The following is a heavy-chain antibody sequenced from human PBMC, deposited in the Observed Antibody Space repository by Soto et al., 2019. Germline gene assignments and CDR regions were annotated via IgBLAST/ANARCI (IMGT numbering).Heavy chain of an antibody. J-gene: IGHJ6*02. CDR2: IYYSGST. V-gene: IGHV4-59*01. Sequence: PSETLSLTCTVSGGAISSYYWSWIRQPPGKGLEWTGYIYYSGSTNYNPSLKSRVTISVDTSKNQFSLKLSSVTAADTAVYYCASIAFGYYGMDVWGQGTTVTVPS. D-gene: IGHD3-10*01. CDR3: ASIAFGYYGMDV. CDR1: GGAISSYY.